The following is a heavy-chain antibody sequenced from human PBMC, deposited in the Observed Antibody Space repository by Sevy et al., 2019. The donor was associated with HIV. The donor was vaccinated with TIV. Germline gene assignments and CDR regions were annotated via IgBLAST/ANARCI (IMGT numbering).Heavy chain of an antibody. CDR1: GFTFSSNW. CDR3: ARDCSSTSCLWGLDV. V-gene: IGHV3-7*01. Sequence: GGSLRLSCATSGFTFSSNWMTWVRQAPGKGLEWVANVKQDMSEKYYADSVKGRFTISRDNAKNSLYLEMNSLRAEDTAVYYCARDCSSTSCLWGLDVWGQGTTVTVSS. CDR2: VKQDMSEK. D-gene: IGHD2-2*01. J-gene: IGHJ6*02.